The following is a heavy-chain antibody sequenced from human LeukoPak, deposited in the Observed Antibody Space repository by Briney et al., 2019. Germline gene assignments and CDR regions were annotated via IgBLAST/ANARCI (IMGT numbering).Heavy chain of an antibody. CDR2: IYYSGST. V-gene: IGHV4-39*07. CDR3: ARDSSGWWRNYYYGTDV. Sequence: SETLSLTCTVSGGSISSSSYYWGWIRQPPGKGLEWIGSIYYSGSTYYNPSLKSRVTISVDTSKNQFSLKLSSVTAADTAVYYCARDSSGWWRNYYYGTDVWGQGTTVTVSS. J-gene: IGHJ6*02. D-gene: IGHD6-19*01. CDR1: GGSISSSSYY.